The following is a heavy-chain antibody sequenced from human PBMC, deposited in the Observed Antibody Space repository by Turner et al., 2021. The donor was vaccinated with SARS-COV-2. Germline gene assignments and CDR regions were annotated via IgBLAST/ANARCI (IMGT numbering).Heavy chain of an antibody. CDR2: IYSGGST. Sequence: EVQLVETGGGLIQPGGSLRLSCAASGFTVSSNYMSWVRQAPGKGLEWVSVIYSGGSTFYADSVKCRFTISRDNSKNTLYLQMNSLRAEDTAVYYCARDWGEYYFDYWGQGTLVTVSS. CDR3: ARDWGEYYFDY. CDR1: GFTVSSNY. D-gene: IGHD3-16*01. V-gene: IGHV3-53*02. J-gene: IGHJ4*02.